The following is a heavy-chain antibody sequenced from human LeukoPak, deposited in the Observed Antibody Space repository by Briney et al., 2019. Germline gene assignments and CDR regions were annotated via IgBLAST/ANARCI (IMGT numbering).Heavy chain of an antibody. CDR2: INTNTGNP. Sequence: ASVKVSCKASGYTFTSYAMNWVRQAPGQGLEWMGWINTNTGNPTYAQGFTGRFVFSLDTSVSTAYLQISSLKAEDTAVYYCATALSSGYFYYYYYYGMDVWGQGTRSPSP. CDR3: ATALSSGYFYYYYYYGMDV. CDR1: GYTFTSYA. J-gene: IGHJ6*02. V-gene: IGHV7-4-1*02. D-gene: IGHD3-22*01.